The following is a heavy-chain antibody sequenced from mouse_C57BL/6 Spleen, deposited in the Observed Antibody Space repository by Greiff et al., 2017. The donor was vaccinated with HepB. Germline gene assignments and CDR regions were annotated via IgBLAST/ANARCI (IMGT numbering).Heavy chain of an antibody. Sequence: VQLQQSGAELVRPGASVKLSCTASGFNFTDYYMHWVKQRPEQGLEWIGWIDPENGDTEYASKFQGKATITADTSSNTAYLQLSSLTSEDTAVCYCARSPYRAMDYWGQGTSVTVSS. J-gene: IGHJ4*01. V-gene: IGHV14-4*01. D-gene: IGHD2-14*01. CDR2: IDPENGDT. CDR1: GFNFTDYY. CDR3: ARSPYRAMDY.